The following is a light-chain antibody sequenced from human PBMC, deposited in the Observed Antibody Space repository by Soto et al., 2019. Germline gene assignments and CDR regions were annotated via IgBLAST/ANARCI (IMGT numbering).Light chain of an antibody. CDR1: SSDVGGYNY. V-gene: IGLV2-14*01. J-gene: IGLJ2*01. CDR3: SSYTSSSTLVV. Sequence: QSALTQHASVSGSPGQSITISCTGTSSDVGGYNYVSWYPQQPGQAPTLMIYDVSNRPSGVSNRFSGSKSGNTASLTISGLQAEDEDDYDCSSYTSSSTLVVFGGGTKLTVL. CDR2: DVS.